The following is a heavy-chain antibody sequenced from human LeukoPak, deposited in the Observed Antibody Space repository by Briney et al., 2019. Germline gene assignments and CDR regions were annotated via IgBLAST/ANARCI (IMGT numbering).Heavy chain of an antibody. Sequence: SETLSLTCAVYGGSFSGYYWSWIRQPPGKGLEWIGEINDSGGTNYSPSLKSRVTISVATSKNQFSLKLSSVTAADTAVYYCARRITIIYYMDLWGKGTTVIVSS. D-gene: IGHD5-24*01. J-gene: IGHJ6*03. V-gene: IGHV4-34*01. CDR3: ARRITIIYYMDL. CDR2: INDSGGT. CDR1: GGSFSGYY.